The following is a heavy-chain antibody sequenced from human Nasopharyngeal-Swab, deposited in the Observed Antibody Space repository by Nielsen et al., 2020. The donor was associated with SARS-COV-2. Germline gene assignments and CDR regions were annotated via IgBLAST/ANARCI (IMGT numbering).Heavy chain of an antibody. CDR3: TRLTYYYDSSSGG. D-gene: IGHD3-22*01. Sequence: ETLSLTCVASGFTFGNYWMHWVRQVPGKGLVWVSHINADGSRTTYADSVKGRFTISRDNAKNTLYLQMDNLRAEDTAVYYCTRLTYYYDSSSGGWGQGTLVTVSS. CDR1: GFTFGNYW. CDR2: INADGSRT. V-gene: IGHV3-74*01. J-gene: IGHJ4*02.